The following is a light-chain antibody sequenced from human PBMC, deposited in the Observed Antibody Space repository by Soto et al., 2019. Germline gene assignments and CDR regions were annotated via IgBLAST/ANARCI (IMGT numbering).Light chain of an antibody. CDR3: QQYNSWPLT. V-gene: IGKV3-15*01. J-gene: IGKJ4*01. Sequence: EVVMTQSPATLSVSPGERATLSCRASQSVGSRLAWYQQKPGQPPRLLIYGASTRATGIPASFSGSGSETEFTLTISSPQSEDFAVYYCQQYNSWPLTFGGGTKVEI. CDR1: QSVGSR. CDR2: GAS.